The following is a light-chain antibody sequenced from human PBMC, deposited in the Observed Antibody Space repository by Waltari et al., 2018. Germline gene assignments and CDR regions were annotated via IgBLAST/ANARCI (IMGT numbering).Light chain of an antibody. Sequence: QSALTQPRSVSGSPGQSVTISCTGTSSDVGGYTYVPWYQQHPGKAPKLMIYDVSKRPSGVPDRFSGSKSGNTASLTISGLQAEDEADYYCCSYAGSYTLYVFGTGTKVTVL. CDR1: SSDVGGYTY. V-gene: IGLV2-11*01. CDR3: CSYAGSYTLYV. CDR2: DVS. J-gene: IGLJ1*01.